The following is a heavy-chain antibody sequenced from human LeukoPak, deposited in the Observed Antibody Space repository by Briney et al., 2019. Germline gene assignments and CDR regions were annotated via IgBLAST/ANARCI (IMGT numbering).Heavy chain of an antibody. Sequence: SVKVSCKASGGTFSSYAISWVRQAPGQGLEWMGGIIPIFGTANYAQKFQGRVTITTDESTSTAYMELNSLRAEDTAVYYCARGGPYAATAIPGLDYWGQGTQVTVSS. V-gene: IGHV1-69*05. CDR2: IIPIFGTA. CDR1: GGTFSSYA. J-gene: IGHJ4*02. D-gene: IGHD2-2*02. CDR3: ARGGPYAATAIPGLDY.